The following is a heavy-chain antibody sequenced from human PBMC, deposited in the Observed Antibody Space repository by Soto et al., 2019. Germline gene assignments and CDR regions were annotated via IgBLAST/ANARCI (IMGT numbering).Heavy chain of an antibody. Sequence: QVQLQQWGAGLLKPSETLSLTCAVYGGSFSGYYWSWIRQPPGKGLEWIGEINHSGSTNYNPSLKSRVTISVDTSKNQFSLKLSSVTAADSAVYYCARGHYRYYYYGMDVWGQGTTVTVSS. CDR1: GGSFSGYY. D-gene: IGHD1-26*01. V-gene: IGHV4-34*01. CDR3: ARGHYRYYYYGMDV. CDR2: INHSGST. J-gene: IGHJ6*02.